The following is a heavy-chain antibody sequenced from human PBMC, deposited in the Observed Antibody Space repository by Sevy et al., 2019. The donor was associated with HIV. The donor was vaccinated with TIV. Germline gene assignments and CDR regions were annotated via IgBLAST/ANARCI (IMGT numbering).Heavy chain of an antibody. V-gene: IGHV3-23*01. D-gene: IGHD3-10*01. J-gene: IGHJ3*02. CDR2: LNGGGGST. CDR3: AKDRIWELGDAFDI. Sequence: GGSLRLSCAASGFTFSSYAMNWVRQAPGKGLQWVSGLNGGGGSTSYAGSVKGRFAISRDNSKNTLYLQMNSLRAEDTAVYYCAKDRIWELGDAFDIWGQGTMVTVSS. CDR1: GFTFSSYA.